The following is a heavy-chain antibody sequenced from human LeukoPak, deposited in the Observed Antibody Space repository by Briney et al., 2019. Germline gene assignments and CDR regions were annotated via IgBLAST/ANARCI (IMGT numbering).Heavy chain of an antibody. CDR2: IYYSGST. V-gene: IGHV4-39*01. J-gene: IGHJ6*03. CDR1: GGSISSSSYY. D-gene: IGHD4-11*01. Sequence: SETLSLTCTVSGGSISSSSYYWGWIRQPPGKGLEWIGSIYYSGSTYYNPSLKSRVTISVDTSKNQFSLELSSVTAADTAVYYCASHLQYYYYYMDVWGKGTTVTVSS. CDR3: ASHLQYYYYYMDV.